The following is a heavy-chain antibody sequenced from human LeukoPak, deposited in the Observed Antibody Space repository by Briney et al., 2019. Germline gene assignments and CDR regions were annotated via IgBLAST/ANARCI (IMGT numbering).Heavy chain of an antibody. CDR2: INSDGTDI. J-gene: IGHJ4*02. Sequence: AGGSLRLSCAASGFTFSSYWMHWVRQAPGKGLEWVARINSDGTDISYGDSVKGRFTISRDNAKNTLYLQMNSLRVEDTAVYYCARNGDRRIDYWGQGTLVTVSS. CDR3: ARNGDRRIDY. CDR1: GFTFSSYW. V-gene: IGHV3-74*01.